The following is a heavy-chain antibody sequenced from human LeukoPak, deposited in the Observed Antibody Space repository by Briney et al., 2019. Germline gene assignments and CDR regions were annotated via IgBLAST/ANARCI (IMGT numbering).Heavy chain of an antibody. J-gene: IGHJ5*02. CDR2: IYYSGST. CDR3: ARLWFGESDVPNWFDP. V-gene: IGHV4-59*08. CDR1: GGSISSYY. Sequence: SETLSLTCTVSGGSISSYYWSWIRQPPGKGLEWIGYIYYSGSTNYNPSLKSRVTISVDTSKNQFSLKLSSVTAADTAVYYCARLWFGESDVPNWFDPWGQGTLVAVSS. D-gene: IGHD3-10*01.